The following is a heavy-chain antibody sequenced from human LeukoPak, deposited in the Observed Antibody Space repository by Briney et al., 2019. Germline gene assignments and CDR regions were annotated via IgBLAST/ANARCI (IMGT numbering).Heavy chain of an antibody. CDR1: GGSVSSGSYY. D-gene: IGHD3-10*01. CDR2: IYYSGST. Sequence: SETLSLTCTVSGGSVSSGSYYWSWIRQPPGKGLEWIGYIYYSGSTNYNPSLKSRVTISVDTSKNQSSLKLSSVTAADTAVYYCARALMVRGVITYYYFDYWGQGTLVTVSS. CDR3: ARALMVRGVITYYYFDY. V-gene: IGHV4-61*01. J-gene: IGHJ4*02.